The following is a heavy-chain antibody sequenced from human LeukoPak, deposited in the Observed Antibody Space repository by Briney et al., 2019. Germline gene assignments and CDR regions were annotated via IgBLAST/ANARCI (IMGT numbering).Heavy chain of an antibody. V-gene: IGHV3-9*01. D-gene: IGHD3-10*01. CDR1: GFTFDDYA. J-gene: IGHJ4*02. CDR2: ISWNSGSI. CDR3: AKGGYYYGSGSYPDY. Sequence: PGRSLRLSCAASGFTFDDYATHWVRQAPGKGLEWVSGISWNSGSIGYADSVKGRFTISRDNAKNSLYLQMNSLRAEDTALYYCAKGGYYYGSGSYPDYWGQGTLVTVSS.